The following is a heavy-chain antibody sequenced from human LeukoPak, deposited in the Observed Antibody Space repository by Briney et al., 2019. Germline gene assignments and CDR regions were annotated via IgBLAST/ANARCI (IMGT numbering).Heavy chain of an antibody. D-gene: IGHD5-24*01. Sequence: ASVKVSCKASGYTFTSYYMHWVRQAPGQGLEWMGIINPSGGSTSYAQKFQGRVTMTRDTSTSTVYMELSSLRSEDTAVYYCARDHVIEMATIGNFDYWGQGTLVTVSS. CDR1: GYTFTSYY. CDR3: ARDHVIEMATIGNFDY. J-gene: IGHJ4*02. V-gene: IGHV1-46*01. CDR2: INPSGGST.